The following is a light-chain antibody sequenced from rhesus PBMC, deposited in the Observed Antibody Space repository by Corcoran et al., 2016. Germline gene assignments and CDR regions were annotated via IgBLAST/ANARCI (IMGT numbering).Light chain of an antibody. J-gene: IGKJ2*01. CDR1: QSISSW. V-gene: IGKV1-22*01. Sequence: DIQMTESPSSLSASVGDTVTITCRASQSISSWLAWYQQKPGKAPKLLIYKASTLQSGVPSRFSGSGSGTDFTLTISSLQSEEFATYYCQQYSSSPYRFGQGTKVEIK. CDR2: KAS. CDR3: QQYSSSPYR.